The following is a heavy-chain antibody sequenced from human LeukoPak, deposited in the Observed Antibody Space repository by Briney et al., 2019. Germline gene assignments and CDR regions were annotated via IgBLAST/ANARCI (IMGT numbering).Heavy chain of an antibody. V-gene: IGHV1-2*02. CDR3: ARANFLYCSSTTCLFDY. D-gene: IGHD2-2*01. CDR1: GYTFTDYY. Sequence: EASVKVSCRASGYTFTDYYMHWVRQAPGQGFEWMGWINPNDGDTNYAQKFQGSVTMTRDTSISTAHMEVSRLRSDDTAVYYCARANFLYCSSTTCLFDYWGQGTLVTVSS. CDR2: INPNDGDT. J-gene: IGHJ4*02.